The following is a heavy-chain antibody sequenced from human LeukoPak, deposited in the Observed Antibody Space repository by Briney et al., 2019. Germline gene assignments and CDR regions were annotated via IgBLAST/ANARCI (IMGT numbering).Heavy chain of an antibody. Sequence: GGSLRLSCAASGFTFSSYSMNWVRQAPGKGLEWVSSISTGSNYIYYADSLKGRFTISRDNAKNSLYLQMNSLRAEDTAVYYCARDYSASGGFDYWGQGTLVTVSS. CDR1: GFTFSSYS. D-gene: IGHD3-10*01. CDR3: ARDYSASGGFDY. CDR2: ISTGSNYI. V-gene: IGHV3-21*01. J-gene: IGHJ4*02.